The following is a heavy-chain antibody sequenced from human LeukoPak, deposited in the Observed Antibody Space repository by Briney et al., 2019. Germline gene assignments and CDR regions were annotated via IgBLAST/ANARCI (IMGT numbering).Heavy chain of an antibody. CDR1: GFTFGNYG. D-gene: IGHD5-18*01. J-gene: IGHJ3*02. Sequence: GGSLRLSCAASGFTFGNYGMSWVRQAPGKGLEWVSGINWNGGSTGYADSVEGRFTIFRDNAKNSQYLQMNSLRVEDTALYYCARDATAMVHSDAFDIWGQGTMVTVSS. CDR3: ARDATAMVHSDAFDI. V-gene: IGHV3-20*04. CDR2: INWNGGST.